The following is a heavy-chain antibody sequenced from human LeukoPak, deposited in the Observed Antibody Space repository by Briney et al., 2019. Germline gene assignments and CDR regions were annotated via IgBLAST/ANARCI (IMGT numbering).Heavy chain of an antibody. CDR2: IIHIFGTA. J-gene: IGHJ4*02. Sequence: SVKVSCKASGGTFSSYAISWVRQAPGQGLEWMGRIIHIFGTANYAQKFQGRVTITTDESTSTPYMELSSLRSEDTAVYYCARSSIATAGPFDYWGQGTLVTVSS. CDR1: GGTFSSYA. CDR3: ARSSIATAGPFDY. D-gene: IGHD6-13*01. V-gene: IGHV1-69*05.